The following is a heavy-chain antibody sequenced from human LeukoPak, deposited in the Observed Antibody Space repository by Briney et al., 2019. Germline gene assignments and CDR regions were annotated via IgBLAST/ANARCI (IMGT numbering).Heavy chain of an antibody. Sequence: GGSLRLSCAASGFTFSSYSMNWVRQAPGKGLEWVSSISSSSSYIYYADSVKGRFTISRENDKNSLYLQMNSLRAEDTAVYYCARVDITMIVDDAFDIWGQGTMVTVSS. CDR2: ISSSSSYI. CDR3: ARVDITMIVDDAFDI. CDR1: GFTFSSYS. D-gene: IGHD3-22*01. J-gene: IGHJ3*02. V-gene: IGHV3-21*01.